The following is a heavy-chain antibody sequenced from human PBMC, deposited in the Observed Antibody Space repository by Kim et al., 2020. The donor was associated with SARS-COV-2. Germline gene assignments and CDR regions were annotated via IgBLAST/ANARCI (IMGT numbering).Heavy chain of an antibody. CDR1: GFAFSSYW. D-gene: IGHD6-6*01. CDR2: MNQHGSPK. CDR3: ASGGSCSSGIY. Sequence: GGSLRLSCAASGFAFSSYWMNWVRQAPGQGLEWVAHMNQHGSPKYYVDFVKGRFTFTCDNAENSVHSQMNSLTAEDTAVYYCASGGSCSSGIYWGQGALV. V-gene: IGHV3-7*01. J-gene: IGHJ4*02.